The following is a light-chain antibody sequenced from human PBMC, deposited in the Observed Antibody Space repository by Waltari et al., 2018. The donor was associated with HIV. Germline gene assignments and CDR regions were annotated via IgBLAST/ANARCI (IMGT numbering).Light chain of an antibody. CDR2: EVT. V-gene: IGLV2-8*01. CDR1: SSDVGGYKY. CDR3: SSYAGSNKLV. J-gene: IGLJ2*01. Sequence: QSALTQPPSASGSPGQSVTISCTGTSSDVGGYKYVPWYQQHPGNDPKLIIYEVTERPAGVPDRFSGSKSGNTASLTVSGLQAEDEADYYCSSYAGSNKLVFGGGTKLTVV.